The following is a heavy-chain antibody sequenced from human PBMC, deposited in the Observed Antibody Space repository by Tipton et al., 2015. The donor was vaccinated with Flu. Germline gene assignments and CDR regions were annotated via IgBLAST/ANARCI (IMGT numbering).Heavy chain of an antibody. Sequence: LRLSCAASGFTFSRYAMSWVRQAPGKGLEWIGSVFRSGNTYYNPSVKSRLTMSVDTSKNQFSLRLTSVTAADAAMYYCGRLFNGRYVDFWGQGTLVTVSS. CDR1: GFTFSRYA. D-gene: IGHD1-26*01. CDR3: GRLFNGRYVDF. J-gene: IGHJ4*02. V-gene: IGHV4-38-2*01. CDR2: VFRSGNT.